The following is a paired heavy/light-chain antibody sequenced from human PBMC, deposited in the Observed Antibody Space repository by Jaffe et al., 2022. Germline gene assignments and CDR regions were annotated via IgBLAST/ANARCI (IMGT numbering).Light chain of an antibody. J-gene: IGLJ2*01. CDR3: SSYGGTNNVV. Sequence: QSALTQPPSASGSPGQSVTISCTGTSSDVGGYNYVSWYQQYPGKAPKLMIYEVSKRPSGVPDRFSGSKSGNRASLTVSGLQAADEADYYCSSYGGTNNVVFGGGTKLTVL. V-gene: IGLV2-8*01. CDR1: SSDVGGYNY. CDR2: EVS.
Heavy chain of an antibody. CDR3: ATIYSSGWFSHAFDI. CDR1: GGSISSSNYY. J-gene: IGHJ3*02. D-gene: IGHD6-19*01. CDR2: LYYSGST. Sequence: QLQLQESGPGLVKASETLSLTCTVSGGSISSSNYYWGWIRQSPGKGLEWIASLYYSGSTYHNPSLQSRVTISVDTSKNQLSLKLRSVTAADTAVYYCATIYSSGWFSHAFDIWGQGTMVTVSS. V-gene: IGHV4-39*01.